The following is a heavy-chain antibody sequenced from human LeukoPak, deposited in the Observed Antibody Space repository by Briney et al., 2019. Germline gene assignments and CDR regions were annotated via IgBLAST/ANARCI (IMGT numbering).Heavy chain of an antibody. V-gene: IGHV3-23*01. D-gene: IGHD3-10*01. Sequence: GGSLRLSCAASGFTFSNYAMSWVRQAPGKGLEWVSAISGSGRNTYYADSVKGRFTISRDKSKNTLYLQMNSLRAEDTAVYYCARLYGSGSYRDNWFDPWGQGTLVTVSS. CDR3: ARLYGSGSYRDNWFDP. CDR1: GFTFSNYA. J-gene: IGHJ5*02. CDR2: ISGSGRNT.